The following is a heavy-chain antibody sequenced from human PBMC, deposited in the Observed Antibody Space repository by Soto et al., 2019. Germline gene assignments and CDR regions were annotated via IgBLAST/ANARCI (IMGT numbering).Heavy chain of an antibody. Sequence: QVQLQESGPGLVKPSQTLSLTCTVSGGSISSGGYYWSWIRQHPGKGLEWIGYIYYSGSTYYNPSLESRVTISVDTSKNQFSLKLTSVTPAPTAVYYCARAMAGPPTTWGQGTLVTVSS. D-gene: IGHD3-10*01. CDR3: ARAMAGPPTT. CDR2: IYYSGST. V-gene: IGHV4-31*03. J-gene: IGHJ5*02. CDR1: GGSISSGGYY.